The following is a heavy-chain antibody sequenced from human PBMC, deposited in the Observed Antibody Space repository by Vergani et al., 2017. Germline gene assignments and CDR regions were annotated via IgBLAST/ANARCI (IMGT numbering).Heavy chain of an antibody. CDR1: GFTFDDYA. Sequence: EVQLVESGGGLVQPGRSLRLSCAASGFTFDDYAMHWVRQAPGKGLEWVSGISWNSGSIGYADSVKGRFTISRDNAKNSLYLQMNRLRAEDTALYYCARTDYYGSGSYYKNGMDVWGQGTTVTVSS. CDR3: ARTDYYGSGSYYKNGMDV. J-gene: IGHJ6*02. CDR2: ISWNSGSI. V-gene: IGHV3-9*01. D-gene: IGHD3-10*01.